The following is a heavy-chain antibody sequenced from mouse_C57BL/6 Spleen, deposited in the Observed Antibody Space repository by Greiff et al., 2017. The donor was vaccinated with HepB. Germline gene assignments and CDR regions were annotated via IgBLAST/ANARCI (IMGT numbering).Heavy chain of an antibody. Sequence: VQLQQSGPVLVKPGASVKMSCKASGYTFTDYYMNWVKQSHGKSLEWIGVINPYNGGTSYNQKFKGKATLTVDKSSSTAYMELNSLTSEDSAVYYCARGDYYGKYFDYWGQGTTLTVSS. D-gene: IGHD1-1*01. V-gene: IGHV1-19*01. CDR2: INPYNGGT. CDR3: ARGDYYGKYFDY. CDR1: GYTFTDYY. J-gene: IGHJ2*01.